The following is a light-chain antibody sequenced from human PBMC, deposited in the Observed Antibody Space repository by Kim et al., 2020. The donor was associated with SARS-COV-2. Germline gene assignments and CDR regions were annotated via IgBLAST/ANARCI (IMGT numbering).Light chain of an antibody. CDR1: NIGSEN. Sequence: VALGRTARNACGGNNIGSENVHWYQQKPGQAPVLVIYRDSNRPSGIPERFSGSNSGNTATLTISRAQAGDEADYYCQVWDSSTAWVFGGGTQLTVL. CDR2: RDS. J-gene: IGLJ3*02. V-gene: IGLV3-9*01. CDR3: QVWDSSTAWV.